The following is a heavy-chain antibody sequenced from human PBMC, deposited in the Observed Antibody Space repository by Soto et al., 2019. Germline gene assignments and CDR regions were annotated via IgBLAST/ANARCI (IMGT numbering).Heavy chain of an antibody. CDR1: GFTFSSYG. CDR3: XXXXXXXXXWSDY. D-gene: IGHD6-13*01. CDR2: IWYDGSNK. Sequence: QVQLVESGGGVVQPGRSLRLSCAASGFTFSSYGMHXXXXXXXXXXEWVAVIWYDGSNKYYADSVKGRFTISRDNSKNXXXXXXXXXXXXXXXXXXXXXXXXXXXXWSDYWGQGTLVTVSS. V-gene: IGHV3-33*01. J-gene: IGHJ4*02.